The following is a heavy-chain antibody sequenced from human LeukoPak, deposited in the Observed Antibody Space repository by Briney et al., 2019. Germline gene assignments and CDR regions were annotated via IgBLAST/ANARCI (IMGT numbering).Heavy chain of an antibody. Sequence: LAGGSLRLSCAASGFTFSSYAMHWVRHAPGKGLEYVSAISSNGGSTYYANSVKGRFTISRDNSKNTLYLQMGSLRAEHMAVYYCARWGTGVDYWGQGTLVTVSS. D-gene: IGHD7-27*01. J-gene: IGHJ4*02. CDR3: ARWGTGVDY. CDR1: GFTFSSYA. CDR2: ISSNGGST. V-gene: IGHV3-64*01.